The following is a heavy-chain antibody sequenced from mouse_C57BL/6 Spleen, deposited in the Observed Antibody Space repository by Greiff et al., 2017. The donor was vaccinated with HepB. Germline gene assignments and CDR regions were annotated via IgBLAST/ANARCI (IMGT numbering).Heavy chain of an antibody. D-gene: IGHD1-1*01. Sequence: VQLVESGAELVKPGASVKLSCKASGYTFTEYTIHWVKQRSGQGLEWIGWFYPGSGSIKYNEKFKDKATLTADKSSSTVYMELSRLTSEDSAVYFCARHEDYYGSSYWYFDVWGTGTTVTVSS. J-gene: IGHJ1*03. CDR2: FYPGSGSI. CDR1: GYTFTEYT. V-gene: IGHV1-62-2*01. CDR3: ARHEDYYGSSYWYFDV.